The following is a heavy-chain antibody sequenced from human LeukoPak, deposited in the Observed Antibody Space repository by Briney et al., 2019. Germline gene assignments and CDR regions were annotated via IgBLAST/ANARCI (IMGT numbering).Heavy chain of an antibody. Sequence: SVKVSCKASGGTFSSYAISWVRQAPGQGLEWMGRIIPILGIANYAQKFQGRVTMTRDTSTSTVYMELSSLRSEDTAVYYCARSLGDGTNCEGYWGQGTLVTVSS. CDR3: ARSLGDGTNCEGY. CDR2: IIPILGIA. CDR1: GGTFSSYA. D-gene: IGHD5-24*01. V-gene: IGHV1-69*04. J-gene: IGHJ4*02.